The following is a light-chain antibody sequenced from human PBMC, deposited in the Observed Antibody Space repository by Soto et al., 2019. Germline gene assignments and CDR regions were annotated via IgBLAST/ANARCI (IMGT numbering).Light chain of an antibody. J-gene: IGKJ1*01. CDR2: KAS. CDR1: QSISSW. Sequence: DIQMTQSPSTLSASVRAGATLXWRASQSISSWLDWYQQKPGKAPKLLIYKASSLESGVPSRFSGSGSGTEFTLTISSLLPDDFAAYFCQQYKSYFRTFGQGTKVDIK. CDR3: QQYKSYFRT. V-gene: IGKV1-5*03.